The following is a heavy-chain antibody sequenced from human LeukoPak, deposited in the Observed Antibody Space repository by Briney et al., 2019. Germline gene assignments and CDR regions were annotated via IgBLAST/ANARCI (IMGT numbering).Heavy chain of an antibody. J-gene: IGHJ3*02. CDR2: INPSGGST. Sequence: ASVKVSCKASGYTFTSYYMHWVRQAPGQGLEWMGIINPSGGSTSYAQKFQGRVTMTRDTSIGTAYMELRSLRSDDTAVYYCARAFLWLVGNDAFDIWGQGTMVTVSS. CDR1: GYTFTSYY. CDR3: ARAFLWLVGNDAFDI. D-gene: IGHD6-19*01. V-gene: IGHV1-46*01.